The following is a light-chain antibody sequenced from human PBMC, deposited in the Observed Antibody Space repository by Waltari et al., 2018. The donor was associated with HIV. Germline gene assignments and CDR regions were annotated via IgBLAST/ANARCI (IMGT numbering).Light chain of an antibody. CDR2: DVS. CDR1: SSDIDGYNY. J-gene: IGLJ2*01. CDR3: SSYTSSSTKV. Sequence: QSALTQPASVSGSPGQSITISCTGTSSDIDGYNYVSWYQQHPGKAPKLMIYDVSNPPSGLSNRFSGSKSGNTASLTISGLQAEDEADYYCSSYTSSSTKVFGGGTKLTVL. V-gene: IGLV2-14*03.